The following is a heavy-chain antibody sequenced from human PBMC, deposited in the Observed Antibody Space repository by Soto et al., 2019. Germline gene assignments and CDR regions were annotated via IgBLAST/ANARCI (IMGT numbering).Heavy chain of an antibody. CDR1: GFTFSSYA. D-gene: IGHD3-10*01. CDR3: AKGHYYGSGSYYPWFDP. J-gene: IGHJ5*02. V-gene: IGHV3-23*01. Sequence: GGSLRLSCAASGFTFSSYAMSWVGQAPGKWLEWVSAISGSGGSTYYADSVKGRFTISRDNSKNTLYLQMNSLRAEDTAVYYCAKGHYYGSGSYYPWFDPWGQGTLVTVSS. CDR2: ISGSGGST.